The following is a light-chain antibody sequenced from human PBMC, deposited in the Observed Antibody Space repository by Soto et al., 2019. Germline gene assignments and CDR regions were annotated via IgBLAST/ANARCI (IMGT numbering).Light chain of an antibody. J-gene: IGLJ1*01. CDR1: SSDVGTYNL. CDR3: CSYAGSSTLYV. CDR2: EVS. V-gene: IGLV2-23*02. Sequence: QSALTQPASVSGSPGQSITISCTGTSSDVGTYNLVSWYQQHPGKAPKLMIYEVSERPSGVSNRFSGSKSGNTASLTISGLQAEDEADYYGCSYAGSSTLYVFGTGTKVTVL.